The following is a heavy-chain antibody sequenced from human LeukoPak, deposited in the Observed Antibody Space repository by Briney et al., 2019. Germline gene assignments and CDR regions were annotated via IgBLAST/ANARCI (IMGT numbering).Heavy chain of an antibody. CDR2: INGGSGNT. CDR1: GYTFTDYT. Sequence: ASVKVSCKASGYTFTDYTMHWLRQAPGQRLDLMGGINGGSGNTKYSPEFQGRVTITRDTSASTAYMELSSLRSEDTAVYYCANPRYDSSGYYYVDWGQGTLVTVSS. J-gene: IGHJ4*02. CDR3: ANPRYDSSGYYYVD. V-gene: IGHV1-3*01. D-gene: IGHD3-22*01.